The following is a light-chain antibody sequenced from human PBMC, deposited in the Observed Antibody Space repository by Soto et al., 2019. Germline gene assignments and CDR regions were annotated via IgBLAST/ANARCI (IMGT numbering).Light chain of an antibody. J-gene: IGKJ1*01. V-gene: IGKV3-20*01. CDR2: GAS. CDR3: QQSFSTPPT. Sequence: EIVLTQSPGTLSLSPGERATLSCRASQSVSSNFLAWYQQKPGQAPRLLISGASNRATGIPDRFSGSGSGADFTLTISSLQPEDFATYYCQQSFSTPPTFGQGTKVDIK. CDR1: QSVSSNF.